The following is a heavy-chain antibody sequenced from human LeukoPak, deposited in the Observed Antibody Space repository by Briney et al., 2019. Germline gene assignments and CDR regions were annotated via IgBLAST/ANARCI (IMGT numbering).Heavy chain of an antibody. D-gene: IGHD6-19*01. CDR3: ASADPVAGSIDY. CDR2: ISSNGGST. J-gene: IGHJ4*02. V-gene: IGHV3-64*01. CDR1: GFTFSSYA. Sequence: GGSLRLSCAASGFTFSSYAMHWVRQAPGKGLEYVSAISSNGGSTYYANSVKGRFTISRDNSKNTLYLQMGSLGAEDMAVYYCASADPVAGSIDYWGQGTLVTVSS.